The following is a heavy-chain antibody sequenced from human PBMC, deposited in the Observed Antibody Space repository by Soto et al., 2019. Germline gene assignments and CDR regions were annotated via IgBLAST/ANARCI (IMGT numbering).Heavy chain of an antibody. J-gene: IGHJ4*02. V-gene: IGHV4-31*03. CDR3: ARDRWIQLWWKLADY. D-gene: IGHD5-18*01. CDR1: GGSISSGGYY. Sequence: PSETLSLTCTVSGGSISSGGYYWSWIRQHPGKGLEWIGYIYHSGTTYYNPSLKSRVTISVDTSKNQFSLQLTSVTAGDTAVYYCARDRWIQLWWKLADYWGQGTLVT. CDR2: IYHSGTT.